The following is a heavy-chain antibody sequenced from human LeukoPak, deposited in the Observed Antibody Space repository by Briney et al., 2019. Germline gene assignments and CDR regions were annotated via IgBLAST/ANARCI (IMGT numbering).Heavy chain of an antibody. CDR3: AREVSGATVIDY. CDR2: IIPIFGTA. V-gene: IGHV1-69*05. J-gene: IGHJ4*02. D-gene: IGHD1-26*01. Sequence: SVKVSCKASGGTFSSYAISWVRQAPGQGLEWMGGIIPIFGTANYAQKFQGRVTMTRDTAISTAYMELSRLRSDDTAVYYCAREVSGATVIDYWGQGTLVTVSS. CDR1: GGTFSSYA.